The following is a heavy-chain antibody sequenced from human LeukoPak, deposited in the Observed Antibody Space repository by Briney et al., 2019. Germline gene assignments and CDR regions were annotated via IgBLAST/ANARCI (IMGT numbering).Heavy chain of an antibody. V-gene: IGHV3-74*01. CDR2: INSDGSST. D-gene: IGHD1-26*01. J-gene: IGHJ4*02. CDR1: GFTFSSYW. Sequence: GGSLRLSCAASGFTFSSYWMHWVRQAPGKGLVWVSRINSDGSSTSYADSVKGRFTISRDNAKNTLYLQMNSLRAEDTAVYYCAKGRPQWELRPPFDYWGQGTLVTVSS. CDR3: AKGRPQWELRPPFDY.